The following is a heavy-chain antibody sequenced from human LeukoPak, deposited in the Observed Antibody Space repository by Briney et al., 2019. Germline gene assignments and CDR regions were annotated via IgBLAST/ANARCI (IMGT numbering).Heavy chain of an antibody. V-gene: IGHV4-38-2*02. J-gene: IGHJ4*02. CDR1: GYSISSGYY. CDR2: IYHSGST. Sequence: SETLSLTCTVSGYSISSGYYWGWIRQPPGKGPEWIGSIYHSGSTYYNPSLKSRVTISVDTSKNQFSLKLSSVTAADTAVYYCARDTRSGSYSQYFDYWGQGTLVTVSS. D-gene: IGHD3-10*01. CDR3: ARDTRSGSYSQYFDY.